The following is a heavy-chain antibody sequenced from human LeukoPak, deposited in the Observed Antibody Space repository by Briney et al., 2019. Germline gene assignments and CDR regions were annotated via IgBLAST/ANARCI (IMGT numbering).Heavy chain of an antibody. J-gene: IGHJ4*02. CDR1: GGSISSYY. V-gene: IGHV4-59*01. Sequence: NPSETLSLTCTVSGGSISSYYWSWIRQPPGKGLEWIGYIYYSGSTNYNPSLKSRVTISVDTSKNQFSLKLSSVTAADTAVYYCARDQPMGWQRLVLAFDYWGQGTLVTVSS. CDR2: IYYSGST. D-gene: IGHD6-13*01. CDR3: ARDQPMGWQRLVLAFDY.